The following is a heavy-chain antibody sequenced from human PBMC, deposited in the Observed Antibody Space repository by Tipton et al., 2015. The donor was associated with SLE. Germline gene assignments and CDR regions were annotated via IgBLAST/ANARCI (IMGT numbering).Heavy chain of an antibody. CDR3: ARGSPSTIFGGAFDI. CDR2: IYDSGS. V-gene: IGHV4-59*12. J-gene: IGHJ3*02. CDR1: GGSINDYY. D-gene: IGHD3-3*01. Sequence: TLSLTCIVSGGSINDYYWGWIRQSPGKGLEWIASIYDSGSNYNPSLKNRVTISLDTSKSQFSLKLTSVTAADTAVYYCARGSPSTIFGGAFDIWGRGTVVTVSS.